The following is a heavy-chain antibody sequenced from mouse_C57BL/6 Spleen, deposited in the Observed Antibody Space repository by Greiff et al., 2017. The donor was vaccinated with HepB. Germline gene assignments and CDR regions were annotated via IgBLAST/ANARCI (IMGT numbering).Heavy chain of an antibody. CDR3: ARISAVDVYFDV. D-gene: IGHD6-1*01. CDR1: GYTFTSYW. Sequence: VQLQQSGAELVKPGASVKMSCKASGYTFTSYWITWVKQRPGQGLEWIGNIYPGSGITNYNEKFKSKATLTVDTSSSTAYMQRSRLTSEDSAVYCGARISAVDVYFDVWGTGTTVTVSS. J-gene: IGHJ1*03. V-gene: IGHV1-55*01. CDR2: IYPGSGIT.